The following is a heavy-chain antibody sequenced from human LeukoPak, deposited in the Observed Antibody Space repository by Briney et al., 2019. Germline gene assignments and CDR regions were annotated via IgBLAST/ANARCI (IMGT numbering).Heavy chain of an antibody. CDR2: IDWDDDK. V-gene: IGHV2-70*20. CDR1: GFSLSISGMC. D-gene: IGHD1-26*01. CDR3: ARKTTKLSGSYYDY. J-gene: IGHJ4*02. Sequence: RESGPTLVNPTQTLTLTCTFSGFSLSISGMCVSRVRQPPGKALEWLALIDWDDDKYYSTSLKTRLTISKDTSKNQVVLTMTNMDPVDTATYYCARKTTKLSGSYYDYWGQGTLVTVSS.